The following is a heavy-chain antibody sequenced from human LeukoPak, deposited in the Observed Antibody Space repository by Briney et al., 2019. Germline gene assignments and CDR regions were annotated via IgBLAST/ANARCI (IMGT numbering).Heavy chain of an antibody. CDR3: AKDTDIAVAGHGGPLGY. V-gene: IGHV3-30*18. CDR1: GFTFSSYG. D-gene: IGHD6-19*01. CDR2: ISYDGSNK. Sequence: GGSLRLSCAASGFTFSSYGMHWVRQAPGKGLEWVAVISYDGSNKYYADSVKGRFTISRDNSKNTLYLQMNSLRAEDTAVYYCAKDTDIAVAGHGGPLGYWGQGTLVTVSS. J-gene: IGHJ4*02.